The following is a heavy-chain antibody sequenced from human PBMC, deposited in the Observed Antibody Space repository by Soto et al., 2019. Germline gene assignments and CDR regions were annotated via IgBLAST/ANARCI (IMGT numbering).Heavy chain of an antibody. Sequence: SETMSLTCTVSGGSISSSSYYWGWIRQPPGKGLEWIGSIYYSGSTYYNPSLKSRVTISVDTSKNQFSLKLSSVTAADTAVYYCAITSRLWSNRGQGTLVTVSS. V-gene: IGHV4-39*01. J-gene: IGHJ4*02. CDR3: AITSRLWSN. D-gene: IGHD5-18*01. CDR1: GGSISSSSYY. CDR2: IYYSGST.